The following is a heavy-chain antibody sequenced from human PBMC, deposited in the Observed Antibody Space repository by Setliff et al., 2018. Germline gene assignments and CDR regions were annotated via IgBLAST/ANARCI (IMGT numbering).Heavy chain of an antibody. CDR1: GGSINNNTYY. Sequence: PSETLSLTCIVSGGSINNNTYYWGWVRQPPGKGLEWIGSFHSSGRTYYNPSLKSRVTIFVDTSKNQFSLKLSSVTAADTAVYYCARLSHAYYYGSGSYFGFDPWGQGTLVTVSS. J-gene: IGHJ5*02. V-gene: IGHV4-39*01. CDR3: ARLSHAYYYGSGSYFGFDP. CDR2: FHSSGRT. D-gene: IGHD3-10*01.